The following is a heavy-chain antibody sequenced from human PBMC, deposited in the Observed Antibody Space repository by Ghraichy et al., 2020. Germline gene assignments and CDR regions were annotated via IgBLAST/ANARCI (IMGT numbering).Heavy chain of an antibody. J-gene: IGHJ4*02. Sequence: GESLNISCAASGFSFGSYAMHWFRQAPGKGLEWVAVISYDGNRNFYADSVKGRLTISRDNSKNTLYVQMNGLRADDTAVYYCAREYYTTVTGRFFDYWCQGTLVTVFS. CDR2: ISYDGNRN. CDR3: AREYYTTVTGRFFDY. CDR1: GFSFGSYA. V-gene: IGHV3-30-3*01. D-gene: IGHD1-1*01.